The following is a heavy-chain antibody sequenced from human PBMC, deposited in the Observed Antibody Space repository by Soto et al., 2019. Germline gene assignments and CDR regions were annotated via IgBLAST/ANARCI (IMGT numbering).Heavy chain of an antibody. CDR1: GFTFSSYS. J-gene: IGHJ6*02. CDR3: ARDRRWWSSAGYYYYGMDV. V-gene: IGHV3-21*01. CDR2: ISSSSSYI. Sequence: EVQLVESGGGLVKPGGSLRLSCAASGFTFSSYSMNWVRQAPGKGLEWVSSISSSSSYIYYADSVKGRFTISRDNAKNSLYLQMNSLRAEDTAVYYCARDRRWWSSAGYYYYGMDVWGQGTTVTVSS. D-gene: IGHD2-15*01.